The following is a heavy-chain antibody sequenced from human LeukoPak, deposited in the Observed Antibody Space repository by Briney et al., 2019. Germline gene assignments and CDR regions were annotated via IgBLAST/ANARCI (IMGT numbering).Heavy chain of an antibody. CDR1: GFTFNNAW. D-gene: IGHD2-15*01. CDR3: TTDGGY. V-gene: IGHV3-15*01. J-gene: IGHJ4*02. Sequence: PGGSLRLSCAASGFTFNNAWLNWVRQAPGKGLEWVGRIKSSGDGGTTDYTAPVKGRFTISRDDSRNTVFLQMNTLKTEDTAAYYCTTDGGYWGQGTLVTVSS. CDR2: IKSSGDGGTT.